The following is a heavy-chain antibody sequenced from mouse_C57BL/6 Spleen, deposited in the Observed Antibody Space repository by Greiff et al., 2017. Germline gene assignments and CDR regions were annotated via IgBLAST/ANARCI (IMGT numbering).Heavy chain of an antibody. CDR1: GYTFTSYW. CDR3: ARSVYYDYDEGYYAMDY. D-gene: IGHD2-4*01. V-gene: IGHV1-64*01. Sequence: QVQLQQPGAELVKPGASVKLSCKASGYTFTSYWMHWVKQRPGQGLEWIGMIHPNSGSTNYNETFKSKATLTVDKSSSTAYMQLSSLTSEDSAVYYCARSVYYDYDEGYYAMDYWGQGTSVTVSS. CDR2: IHPNSGST. J-gene: IGHJ4*01.